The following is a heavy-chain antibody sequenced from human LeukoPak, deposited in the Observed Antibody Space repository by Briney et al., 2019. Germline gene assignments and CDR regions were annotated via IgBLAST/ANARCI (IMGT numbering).Heavy chain of an antibody. J-gene: IGHJ2*01. CDR2: IHHSGDT. V-gene: IGHV4-59*08. CDR1: GGSISSSY. Sequence: SETLSLTCTVSGGSISSSYWNWIRQPPGKGLQWIGYIHHSGDTNSNPSLKNRVTISIDTSRKQVSLKLKSVTAADTAVYYCARRGEESGSARGWYFDVWGRGSLITVSS. CDR3: ARRGEESGSARGWYFDV. D-gene: IGHD5-12*01.